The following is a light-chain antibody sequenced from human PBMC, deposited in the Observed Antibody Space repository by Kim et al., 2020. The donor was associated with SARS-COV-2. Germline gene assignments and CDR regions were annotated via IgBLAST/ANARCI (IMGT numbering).Light chain of an antibody. CDR2: AAS. CDR1: QGISSY. CDR3: QQYYSYPYT. Sequence: AIRITQSPSSLSASTGDRVTITCRASQGISSYLAWYQQKPGKAPKLLIYAASTLQSGVPSRFSGSGSGTDFTLTISCLQSEDFATYYCQQYYSYPYTFGQVTKLEI. J-gene: IGKJ2*01. V-gene: IGKV1-8*01.